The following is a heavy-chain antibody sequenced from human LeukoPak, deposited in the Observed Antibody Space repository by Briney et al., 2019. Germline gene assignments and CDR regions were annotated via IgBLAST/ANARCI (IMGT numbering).Heavy chain of an antibody. Sequence: GGSLRLSCAASGFTFSSYAMSWVRQAPGKGLEWVSAVSGSGGSTYYADSVKGRFTISRDNSKNTLYLQMNSLRAEDTAVYYCAKDSGIVVVPAAMNYWGQGTLVTVSS. D-gene: IGHD2-2*01. J-gene: IGHJ4*02. CDR2: VSGSGGST. V-gene: IGHV3-23*01. CDR1: GFTFSSYA. CDR3: AKDSGIVVVPAAMNY.